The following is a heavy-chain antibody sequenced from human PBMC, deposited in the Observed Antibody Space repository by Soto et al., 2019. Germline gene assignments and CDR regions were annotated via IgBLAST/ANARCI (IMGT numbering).Heavy chain of an antibody. CDR1: GGTFSSYA. Sequence: QVQLVQSGAEVKKPGSSVKVSCKASGGTFSSYAISWVRQAPGQGLEWMGGIIPIFGTANYAQKFQGRVTITADESTSTAYMELSSLRSEDTAVYYCARGASRTVTTTPRVHQYSFDYWGQGTLVTVSS. J-gene: IGHJ4*02. D-gene: IGHD4-17*01. CDR2: IIPIFGTA. V-gene: IGHV1-69*01. CDR3: ARGASRTVTTTPRVHQYSFDY.